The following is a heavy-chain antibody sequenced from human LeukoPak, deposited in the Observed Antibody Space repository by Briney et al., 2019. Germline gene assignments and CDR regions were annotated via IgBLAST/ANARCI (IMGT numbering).Heavy chain of an antibody. D-gene: IGHD5-12*01. CDR2: ISSSSSYI. CDR1: GFTVSSNY. CDR3: ARGEYSGYDSRVSLVSYFDY. V-gene: IGHV3-21*01. Sequence: PGGSLRLSCAASGFTVSSNYMSWVRQAPGKGLEWVSSISSSSSYIYYADSVKGRFTISRDNAKNSLYLQMNSLRAEDTAVYYCARGEYSGYDSRVSLVSYFDYWGQGTLVTVSS. J-gene: IGHJ4*02.